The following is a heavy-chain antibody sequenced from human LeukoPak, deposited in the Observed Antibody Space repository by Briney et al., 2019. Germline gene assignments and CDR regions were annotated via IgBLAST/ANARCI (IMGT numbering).Heavy chain of an antibody. D-gene: IGHD2-15*01. CDR2: IHPGDSNT. CDR3: ATGRYCSGTTCYSSLDF. J-gene: IGHJ4*02. CDR1: GYSFTNYW. V-gene: IGHV5-51*01. Sequence: GESLKISCKGSGYSFTNYWIAWVRQMPGKGLEWMGIIHPGDSNTRYSPSFQGQVTISVDKSIATAYLQWSSLKASDTAVYYCATGRYCSGTTCYSSLDFWGQGTLVTVSS.